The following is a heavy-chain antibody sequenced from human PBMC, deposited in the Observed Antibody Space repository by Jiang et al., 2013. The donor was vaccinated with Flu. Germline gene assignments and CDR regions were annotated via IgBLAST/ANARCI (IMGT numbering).Heavy chain of an antibody. J-gene: IGHJ6*02. CDR3: ARRRGSSSHYYYYGMDV. Sequence: TCTVSGGSISSSSYYWGWIRQPPGKGLEWIGSIYYSGSTYYNPSLKSRVTISVDTSKNQFSLKLSSVTAADTAVYYCARRRGSSSHYYYYGMDVWGQGTTVTVSS. V-gene: IGHV4-39*01. D-gene: IGHD6-13*01. CDR1: GGSISSSSYY. CDR2: IYYSGST.